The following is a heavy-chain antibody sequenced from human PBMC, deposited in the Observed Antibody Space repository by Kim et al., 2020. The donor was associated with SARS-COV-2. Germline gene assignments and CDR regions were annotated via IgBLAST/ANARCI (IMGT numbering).Heavy chain of an antibody. CDR3: ARFGFDWLLAL. Sequence: GGSLRLSCEGSGFIFSHYCMHWVRQAPGKGLVWVSRISSDGSFKGYADSVKGRFTISRDNAKNTLYLQMNSLRAEDTAVYYCARFGFDWLLALWGQGTLVTVSS. CDR1: GFIFSHYC. V-gene: IGHV3-74*01. CDR2: ISSDGSFK. D-gene: IGHD3-9*01. J-gene: IGHJ4*02.